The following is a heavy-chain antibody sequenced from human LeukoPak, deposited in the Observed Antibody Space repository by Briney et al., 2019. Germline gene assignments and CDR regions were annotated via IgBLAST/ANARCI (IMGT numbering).Heavy chain of an antibody. CDR1: GFTFSSYS. V-gene: IGHV3-48*02. CDR3: ARSPTSAAYYYYGMDV. J-gene: IGHJ6*02. CDR2: ISSSSSTI. D-gene: IGHD1-26*01. Sequence: GGSLRLSCAASGFTFSSYSMNWVRQAPGKGLEWVSYISSSSSTINYADSVKGRFTISRDNAKNSLYLQMNSLRDEDTAVYYCARSPTSAAYYYYGMDVWGQGTTVTVPS.